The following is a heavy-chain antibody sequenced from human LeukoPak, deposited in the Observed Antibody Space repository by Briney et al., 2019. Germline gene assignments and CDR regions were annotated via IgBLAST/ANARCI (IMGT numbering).Heavy chain of an antibody. J-gene: IGHJ4*02. V-gene: IGHV1-46*01. D-gene: IGHD5-12*01. Sequence: ASVKVSCKASGYTFTNYYMHWVRQAPGQGLEWMGIINPSGGSTSYAQKFQGRVTITADKSTSTAYMELSSLRSEDTAVYYCARDGPRGLRFRKDYWGQGTLVTVSS. CDR3: ARDGPRGLRFRKDY. CDR2: INPSGGST. CDR1: GYTFTNYY.